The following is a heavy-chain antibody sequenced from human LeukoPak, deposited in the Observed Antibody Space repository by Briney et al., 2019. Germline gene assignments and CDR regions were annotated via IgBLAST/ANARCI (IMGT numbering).Heavy chain of an antibody. CDR2: IKSKTDGGTT. CDR1: SLIFSHAW. V-gene: IGHV3-15*07. J-gene: IGHJ4*02. D-gene: IGHD3-3*01. Sequence: GGSLRLSCVFPSLIFSHAWMNWVRQAPGKGLEWVGRIKSKTDGGTTDYAAPVKGRFTISRDDSKNTLYLQMNSLKTEDTAVYYCTTDPRSPKRFLEPEYYFDYWGQGTLVTVSS. CDR3: TTDPRSPKRFLEPEYYFDY.